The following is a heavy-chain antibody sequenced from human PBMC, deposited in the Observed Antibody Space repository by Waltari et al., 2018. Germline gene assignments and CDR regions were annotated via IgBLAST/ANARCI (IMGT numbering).Heavy chain of an antibody. V-gene: IGHV4-38-2*02. CDR3: ARQIATSGEWAFDI. D-gene: IGHD2-8*01. CDR1: GSSLNSGYY. J-gene: IGHJ3*02. CDR2: NYPTNIP. Sequence: QVRLQESGPGLVRPSETLSLSCTVSGSSLNSGYYWGWIRQPPGKGLEWIGSNYPTNIPYDNASRKSRVSMAIDTSRDQLSLSLNSVTAADTAMYHCARQIATSGEWAFDIWGQGTMVTVAA.